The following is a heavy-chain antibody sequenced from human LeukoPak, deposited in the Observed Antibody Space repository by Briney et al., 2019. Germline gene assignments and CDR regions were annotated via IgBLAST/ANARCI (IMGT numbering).Heavy chain of an antibody. D-gene: IGHD3-22*01. V-gene: IGHV3-23*01. J-gene: IGHJ4*02. CDR2: ISGSGDST. Sequence: GGSLRLSCAASGFTFSSYAMTWVRQAPGKGLEWVSAISGSGDSTYYADSVKGRFTISRDNSKNTLYLQMNSLRAEDTAVYYCAKDRSTMIPSHYFDYWGQGTLVTVSS. CDR1: GFTFSSYA. CDR3: AKDRSTMIPSHYFDY.